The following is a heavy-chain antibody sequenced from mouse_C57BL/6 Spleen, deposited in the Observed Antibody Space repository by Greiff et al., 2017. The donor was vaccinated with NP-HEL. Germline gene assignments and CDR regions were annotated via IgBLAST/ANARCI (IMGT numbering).Heavy chain of an antibody. J-gene: IGHJ1*03. CDR2: ISYDGSN. CDR1: GYSITSGYY. CDR3: ARENWDRYFDV. V-gene: IGHV3-6*01. D-gene: IGHD4-1*01. Sequence: DVQLQESGPGLVKPSQSLSLTCSVTGYSITSGYYWNWIRQFPGNKLEWMGYISYDGSNNYNPSLKNRIPITRDTSKNQFFLKLNSVTTEDTATYCCARENWDRYFDVWGTGTTVTVSS.